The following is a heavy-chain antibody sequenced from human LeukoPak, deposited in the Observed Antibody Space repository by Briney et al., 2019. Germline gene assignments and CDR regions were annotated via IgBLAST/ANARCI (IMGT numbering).Heavy chain of an antibody. Sequence: SETLSLTCTVSGGSISSGSYYWSWIRQPAGKGLEWIGRIYTSGSTNYNPSLKSRVTISVDTSKNQFSLKLSSVTAADTAVYYCARMQSGYWGQGTLVTVSS. CDR3: ARMQSGY. V-gene: IGHV4-61*02. D-gene: IGHD3-10*01. CDR2: IYTSGST. J-gene: IGHJ4*02. CDR1: GGSISSGSYY.